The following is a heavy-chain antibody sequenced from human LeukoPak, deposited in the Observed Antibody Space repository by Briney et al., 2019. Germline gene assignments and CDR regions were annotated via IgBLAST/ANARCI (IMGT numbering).Heavy chain of an antibody. Sequence: GGSLRLSCAASGFTFSSYAMTWIRQTPGKGLEWVSSIIGSGGSTYYADSVKGRFTISRDNSKNTLYLQMDSLRAEDTALYYCAKGRYTWDFDYWGQGTLVTVSS. J-gene: IGHJ4*02. V-gene: IGHV3-23*01. CDR2: IIGSGGST. D-gene: IGHD3-16*02. CDR1: GFTFSSYA. CDR3: AKGRYTWDFDY.